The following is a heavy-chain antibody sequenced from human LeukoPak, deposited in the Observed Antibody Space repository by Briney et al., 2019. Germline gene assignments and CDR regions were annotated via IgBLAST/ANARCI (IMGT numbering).Heavy chain of an antibody. V-gene: IGHV1-8*01. J-gene: IGHJ6*03. CDR1: GYTFVNYD. CDR3: ARDLRYSSGWSASGMDV. Sequence: ASVKVSCKASGYTFVNYDINWVRQATGQGLEWMGWMNPTSGNTGYAQKLQGRVSMTRDTSISTAYMELSSLTYEDTAVYYCARDLRYSSGWSASGMDVWGKGTTVTISS. D-gene: IGHD6-19*01. CDR2: MNPTSGNT.